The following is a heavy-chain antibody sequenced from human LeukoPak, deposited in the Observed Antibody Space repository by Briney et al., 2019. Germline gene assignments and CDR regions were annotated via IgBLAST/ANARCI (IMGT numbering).Heavy chain of an antibody. Sequence: GGSLRLSCAASGFTFSSYWISWVRQAPGKGLEWVANIKQDGSEKYYVDSVKGRFTISRDNAKNSLYLQMNSLRAEDTAVYYCASSPRPYYDFWSGYGAFDIWGQGTMVTVSS. J-gene: IGHJ3*02. V-gene: IGHV3-7*01. CDR2: IKQDGSEK. D-gene: IGHD3-3*01. CDR1: GFTFSSYW. CDR3: ASSPRPYYDFWSGYGAFDI.